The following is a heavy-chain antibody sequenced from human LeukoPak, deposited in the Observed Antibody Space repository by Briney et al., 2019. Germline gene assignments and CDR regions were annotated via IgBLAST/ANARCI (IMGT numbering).Heavy chain of an antibody. CDR1: GFTFGDYA. CDR2: IRSKAYGGTT. D-gene: IGHD3-10*01. CDR3: TRAMVRGVSMDV. Sequence: GGSLRLSCTASGFTFGDYAMSWVRQAPGKGLEWVGFIRSKAYGGTTEYAASVKGRFTISRDDSKSIAYLQMNSLKTEDTAVYYCTRAMVRGVSMDVWGQGTTVTVSS. J-gene: IGHJ6*02. V-gene: IGHV3-49*04.